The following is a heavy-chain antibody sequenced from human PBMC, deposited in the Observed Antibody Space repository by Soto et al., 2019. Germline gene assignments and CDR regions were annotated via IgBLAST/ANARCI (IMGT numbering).Heavy chain of an antibody. J-gene: IGHJ6*02. Sequence: PSETLSLTCTVSGGSISSYYWSWIRQPPGKGLECIGYIYYSGSTYYNPSLKSRVTISVDTSKNQFSLKLSSVTAADTAVYYCARSHRNYGSGSLRRYYYGMDVWGQGTTVTVSS. CDR1: GGSISSYY. V-gene: IGHV4-59*12. CDR3: ARSHRNYGSGSLRRYYYGMDV. CDR2: IYYSGST. D-gene: IGHD3-10*01.